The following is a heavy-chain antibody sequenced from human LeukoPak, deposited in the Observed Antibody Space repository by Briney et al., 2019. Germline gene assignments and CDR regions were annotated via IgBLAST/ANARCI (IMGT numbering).Heavy chain of an antibody. CDR3: ARVYYYNMDV. CDR1: GFTFSSYA. V-gene: IGHV3-48*04. CDR2: ISSGGTTI. Sequence: GGSLRLSCAASGFTFSSYAMSWVRQAPGKGLEWVSYISSGGTTIYYADSVKDRFTISRDNAKNSLYLQMNSLRAEDTAVYYCARVYYYNMDVWGQGTTVAVSS. J-gene: IGHJ6*02.